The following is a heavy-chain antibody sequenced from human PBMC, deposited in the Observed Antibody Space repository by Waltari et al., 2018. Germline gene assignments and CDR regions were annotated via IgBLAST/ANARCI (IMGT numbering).Heavy chain of an antibody. J-gene: IGHJ5*01. D-gene: IGHD2-2*01. CDR3: ASASDTGTSGWFDS. CDR1: RFTFSVRL. CDR2: IDGGGTTS. Sequence: EGQLVEGGGGLVQPGGSLRLAGTSPRFTFSVRLVHWVRQAPGEGPTWVSRIDGGGTTSNYADCVKGRFTISRDNAKSTVYLQMNSLGVEDTAIYYCASASDTGTSGWFDSWGQGTLVTVSS. V-gene: IGHV3-74*01.